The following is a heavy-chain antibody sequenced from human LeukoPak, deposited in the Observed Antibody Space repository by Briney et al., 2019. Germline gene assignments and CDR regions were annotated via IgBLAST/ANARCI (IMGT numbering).Heavy chain of an antibody. CDR2: IYTSGST. CDR1: GGSISSYY. D-gene: IGHD4-17*01. J-gene: IGHJ6*02. V-gene: IGHV4-4*07. Sequence: SETLSLTCTVSGGSISSYYWSWIRQPAGKGLEWIGRIYTSGSTNYNPSLKSRVTMSVDTSKNQFSLKLSSVTAADTAVYYCARGPTTTSALYYYYYGMDVWGQGTTVTVSS. CDR3: ARGPTTTSALYYYYYGMDV.